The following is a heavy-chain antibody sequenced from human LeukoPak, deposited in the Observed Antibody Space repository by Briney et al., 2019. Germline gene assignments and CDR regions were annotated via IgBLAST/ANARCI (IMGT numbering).Heavy chain of an antibody. CDR3: AKDFLAAAGVDP. CDR1: GFTFSSYG. CDR2: IRYDGSNK. D-gene: IGHD6-13*01. Sequence: LSGGSLRLSCAASGFTFSSYGMHWVRQAPGKGLEWVAFIRYDGSNKYYADSVKGRFTISRDNSKNTLYLQMNSLRAEDTAVYYCAKDFLAAAGVDPWGQGTLVTVSS. V-gene: IGHV3-30*02. J-gene: IGHJ5*02.